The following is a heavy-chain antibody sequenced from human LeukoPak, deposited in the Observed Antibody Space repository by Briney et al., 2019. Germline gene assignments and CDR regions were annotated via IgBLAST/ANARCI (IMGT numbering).Heavy chain of an antibody. Sequence: SETLSLTCTVSGGSISSGAYYWTWIRQYPGKGLEWIGYIYFTGSTYYNPSLKSRVSISVDTSKNQFSLKLSSVTAADTAVYYCARGAVGYSRPFDYWGQGTLVTVSS. CDR2: IYFTGST. D-gene: IGHD5-12*01. J-gene: IGHJ4*02. CDR1: GGSISSGAYY. V-gene: IGHV4-31*03. CDR3: ARGAVGYSRPFDY.